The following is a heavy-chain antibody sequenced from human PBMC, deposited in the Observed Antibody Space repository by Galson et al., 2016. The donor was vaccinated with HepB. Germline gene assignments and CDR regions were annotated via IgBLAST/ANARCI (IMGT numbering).Heavy chain of an antibody. D-gene: IGHD3-10*01. V-gene: IGHV3-48*02. CDR2: ISTGSTTI. CDR3: ARDGSRSYYEEIDY. J-gene: IGHJ4*02. Sequence: SLRLSCAAAGFTFSDYSMKWVRQTPGRGLEWISYISTGSTTIYYADSVQGRFTISRDNAKNSLYLQMNILRDEDTVVYYCARDGSRSYYEEIDYWGQGTLVTVSS. CDR1: GFTFSDYS.